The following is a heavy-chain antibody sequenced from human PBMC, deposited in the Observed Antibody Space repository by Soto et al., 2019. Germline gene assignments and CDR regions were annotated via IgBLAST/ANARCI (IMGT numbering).Heavy chain of an antibody. CDR3: ARDPLIGTTDYGLDV. Sequence: EVQLVESGGGLVQPGGSLRLSCAASGFTFSTYWMHWVRQPPGKGLVWVSRINNDGSNTAYEDSVKGRFTISRDNAQSTLYPQMNSLRAEDTAVYYCARDPLIGTTDYGLDVWGQGTTVSVSS. CDR2: INNDGSNT. J-gene: IGHJ6*02. V-gene: IGHV3-74*01. D-gene: IGHD1-7*01. CDR1: GFTFSTYW.